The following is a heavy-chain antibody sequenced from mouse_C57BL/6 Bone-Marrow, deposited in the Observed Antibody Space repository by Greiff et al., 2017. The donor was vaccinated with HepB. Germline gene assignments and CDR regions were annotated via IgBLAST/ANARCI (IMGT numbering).Heavy chain of an antibody. CDR2: IDPSDIYT. Sequence: QVQLQQPGAELVKPGASVKLSCKASGYTFTSYWMQWVKQRPGQGLEWIGEIDPSDIYTNYNQKFKGKATLTVDTSSSTAYMQLSSLTSEDSAVYYCARERNYYGILDYWGQGTTLTVFS. D-gene: IGHD1-1*01. CDR3: ARERNYYGILDY. V-gene: IGHV1-50*01. CDR1: GYTFTSYW. J-gene: IGHJ2*01.